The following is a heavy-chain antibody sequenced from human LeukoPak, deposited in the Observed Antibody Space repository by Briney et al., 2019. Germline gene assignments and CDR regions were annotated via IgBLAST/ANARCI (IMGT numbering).Heavy chain of an antibody. CDR2: ISSSSSYI. Sequence: GGSLRLSCAASGFTFSSYEMNWVRQAPGKGLEWVSSISSSSSYIYYADSVKGRFTISRDNAKNSLYLQMNSLRAEDTAVYYCARASKPYYYDSSGYYFDYWGQGTLVTVSS. V-gene: IGHV3-21*01. CDR3: ARASKPYYYDSSGYYFDY. J-gene: IGHJ4*02. D-gene: IGHD3-22*01. CDR1: GFTFSSYE.